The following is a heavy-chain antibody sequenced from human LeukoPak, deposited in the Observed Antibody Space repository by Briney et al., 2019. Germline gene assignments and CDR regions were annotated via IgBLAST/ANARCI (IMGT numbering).Heavy chain of an antibody. J-gene: IGHJ4*02. V-gene: IGHV4-34*01. CDR2: INHSGST. CDR3: ASLPPSIGD. CDR1: GGSFSGYY. Sequence: PSETLSLTCAVYGGSFSGYYWSWIRQPPGKGLEWIGEINHSGSTNYNPSLKSRVTISVDTSKNQFSLKLSSVTAADTAVYYCASLPPSIGDWGQGTLATVSS.